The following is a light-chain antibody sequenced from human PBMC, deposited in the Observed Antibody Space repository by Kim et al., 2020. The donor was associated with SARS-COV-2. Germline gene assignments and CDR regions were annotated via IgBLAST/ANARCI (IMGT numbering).Light chain of an antibody. V-gene: IGKV1-5*01. CDR1: QSISSW. CDR2: DAY. J-gene: IGKJ1*01. CDR3: QQYNSYST. Sequence: SASVRDRVTITCRASQSISSWLAWYQQKPGKDPKLLIYDAYTLESGVPSRFSGSGYGTELTLTISSLKPEDVATYYCQQYNSYSTFGQGTKVDIK.